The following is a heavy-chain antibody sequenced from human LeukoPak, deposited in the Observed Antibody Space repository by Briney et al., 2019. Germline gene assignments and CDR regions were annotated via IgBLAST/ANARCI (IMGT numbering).Heavy chain of an antibody. CDR2: FDPEDGET. Sequence: SVKVSCKVSGYTLTELSMHWVRQAPGKGREWMGGFDPEDGETIYAQKFQGRVTMTEDTSTDTAYMELSSLRSEDTAVYYCATEGLRTGSSPYYFDYWGQGTLVTVSS. CDR1: GYTLTELS. J-gene: IGHJ4*02. D-gene: IGHD3/OR15-3a*01. V-gene: IGHV1-24*01. CDR3: ATEGLRTGSSPYYFDY.